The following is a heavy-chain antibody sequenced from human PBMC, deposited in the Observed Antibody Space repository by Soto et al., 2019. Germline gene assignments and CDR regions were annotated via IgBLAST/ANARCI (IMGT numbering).Heavy chain of an antibody. CDR2: IYPGDSDT. J-gene: IGHJ6*02. CDR3: ARQLCSGGSCYFYYYYGMDV. Sequence: GVSLKISCKGSGYSFTSYCIGRVRQMPGKGLEWMGIIYPGDSDTRYSPSFQGQVTISADKSISTAYLQWSSLKASDTAMYYCARQLCSGGSCYFYYYYGMDVWGQGTTVTVSS. CDR1: GYSFTSYC. V-gene: IGHV5-51*01. D-gene: IGHD2-15*01.